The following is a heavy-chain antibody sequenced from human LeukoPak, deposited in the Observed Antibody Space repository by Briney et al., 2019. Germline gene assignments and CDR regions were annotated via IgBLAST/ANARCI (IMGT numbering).Heavy chain of an antibody. J-gene: IGHJ3*02. CDR1: GFTFSDYY. CDR3: ATERRGDAFDI. V-gene: IGHV3-11*01. D-gene: IGHD1-1*01. CDR2: ISSSGSTM. Sequence: GGSLRLSCAASGFTFSDYYMSWIRQAPGKGLEWVSYISSSGSTMYYADSVKGRFTISRDNAKNSLYLQMNSLRAEDTAVYYCATERRGDAFDIWGQGTMVTVSS.